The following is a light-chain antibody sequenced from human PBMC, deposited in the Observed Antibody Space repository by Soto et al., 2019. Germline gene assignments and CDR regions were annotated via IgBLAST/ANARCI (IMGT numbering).Light chain of an antibody. CDR1: SRDVCGYNY. V-gene: IGLV2-14*01. CDR2: DVS. Sequence: QSVLTQPSSVSGCPGQSITISCTGTSRDVCGYNYVSWYQQHPGKAPKLMIYDVSKRPSGVSNRSSASKSGNTASLTISGLQADAEADYYCSSYTSSSTPYVFATGTKVNV. CDR3: SSYTSSSTPYV. J-gene: IGLJ1*01.